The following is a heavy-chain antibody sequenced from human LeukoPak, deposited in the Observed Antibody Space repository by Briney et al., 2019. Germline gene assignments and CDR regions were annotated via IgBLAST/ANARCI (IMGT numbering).Heavy chain of an antibody. Sequence: SETLSLTCAVYGGSFSAYYWSWIRQPPGKGLEWIGYIYYTGSTKYSPSLKSRVTISVDTSKNQFSLRLSSVTAADTAVYYCARNRGGSSDFEYWGQGTLVTVSS. V-gene: IGHV4-59*01. CDR3: ARNRGGSSDFEY. J-gene: IGHJ4*02. D-gene: IGHD2-15*01. CDR1: GGSFSAYY. CDR2: IYYTGST.